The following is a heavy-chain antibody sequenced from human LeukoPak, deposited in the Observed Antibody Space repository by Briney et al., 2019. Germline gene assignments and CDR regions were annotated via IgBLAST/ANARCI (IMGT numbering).Heavy chain of an antibody. CDR2: IYPSARS. CDR1: GYSISSGYY. J-gene: IGHJ4*02. D-gene: IGHD6-19*01. Sequence: SETLSLTCAVSGYSISSGYYWGWIRPPPGKGLEWIGSIYPSARSYYNPSLRSRVTISVDTSKNQFSLKLSSVTAADTAVYYCASESYSSGWYDYWGQGTLVTVSS. V-gene: IGHV4-38-2*01. CDR3: ASESYSSGWYDY.